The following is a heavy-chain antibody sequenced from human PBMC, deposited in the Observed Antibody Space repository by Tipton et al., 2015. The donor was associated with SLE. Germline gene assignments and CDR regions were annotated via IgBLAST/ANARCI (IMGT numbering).Heavy chain of an antibody. D-gene: IGHD3-16*01. CDR1: GGSVSNNIYY. Sequence: TLSLTCSVSGGSVSNNIYYWGWVRQSPGKGLEWIGSIYYSGATYYSPSLKSRVTISLDTSKNQFSLNLNSVTAADTAVYFCARQRGYYDGTPFPPWNFDLWGRGTQVTVSS. CDR2: IYYSGAT. J-gene: IGHJ2*01. CDR3: ARQRGYYDGTPFPPWNFDL. V-gene: IGHV4-39*07.